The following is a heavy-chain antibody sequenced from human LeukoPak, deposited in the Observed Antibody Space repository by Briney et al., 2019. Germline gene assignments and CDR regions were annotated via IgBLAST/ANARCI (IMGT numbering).Heavy chain of an antibody. Sequence: GGSLRLSCRDSGFTFSSYVMNWVRQAPGKGLEWVSVIYSGGSTYYADSVKGRFTISRDNSKNTLYLQMNSLRAEDTAVYYCAREGGYSGYGFDYWGQGTLVTVSS. CDR3: AREGGYSGYGFDY. J-gene: IGHJ4*02. CDR2: IYSGGST. CDR1: GFTFSSYV. D-gene: IGHD5-12*01. V-gene: IGHV3-53*01.